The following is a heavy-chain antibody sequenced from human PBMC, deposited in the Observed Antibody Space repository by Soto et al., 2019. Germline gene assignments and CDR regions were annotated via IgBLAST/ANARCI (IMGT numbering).Heavy chain of an antibody. V-gene: IGHV3-23*01. J-gene: IGHJ4*01. CDR2: ISGSGGST. CDR3: ARYLPDSDFCSVYLVY. CDR1: GFTFSSYA. D-gene: IGHD3-3*01. Sequence: GGSLRLSCAASGFTFSSYAMSWVRQAPGKGLEWVSAISGSGGSTYYADSVKGRFTISRDNSKNTLYLQMNSLRAEDTAVYYCARYLPDSDFCSVYLVYLGEGTLVTV.